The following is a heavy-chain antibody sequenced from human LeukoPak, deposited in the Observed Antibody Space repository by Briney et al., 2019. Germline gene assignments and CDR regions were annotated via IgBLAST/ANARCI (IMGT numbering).Heavy chain of an antibody. D-gene: IGHD6-13*01. Sequence: SETLSLTCAVYGGSFSGYYWSWIRQPPGKGLEWIGEINHSGSTNYNPSLKSRVTISVDTSKNQFSLKLSSVTAADTAVYYCARAGVGYSSSWYRGNYYYYMDVWGKGTTVTVSS. CDR1: GGSFSGYY. J-gene: IGHJ6*03. V-gene: IGHV4-34*01. CDR2: INHSGST. CDR3: ARAGVGYSSSWYRGNYYYYMDV.